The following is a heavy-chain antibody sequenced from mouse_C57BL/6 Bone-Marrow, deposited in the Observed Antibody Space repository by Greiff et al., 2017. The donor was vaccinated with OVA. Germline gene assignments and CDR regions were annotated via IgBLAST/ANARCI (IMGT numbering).Heavy chain of an antibody. CDR2: IYPSDSET. V-gene: IGHV1-61*01. D-gene: IGHD1-1*01. CDR3: ARDDPLLSYFDY. J-gene: IGHJ2*01. CDR1: GYTFTSYW. Sequence: QVQLQQSGAELVRPGSSVKLSCKASGYTFTSYWMDWVKQRPGQGLEWIGNIYPSDSETHYNQKFKDKATLTVDKSSSTAYMQLSSLTSEDSAVYYCARDDPLLSYFDYGGQGTTLTVSS.